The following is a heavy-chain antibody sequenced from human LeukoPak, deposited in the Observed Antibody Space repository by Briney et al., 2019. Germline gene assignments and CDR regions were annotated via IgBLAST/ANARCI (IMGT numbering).Heavy chain of an antibody. CDR2: ISGSGGST. Sequence: PGGSLRLSCAASGFTFSSYAMSWVRQAPGRGLEWVSAISGSGGSTYYADSVKGRLTISRDNSKNTLYLQMNSLRAEDTAVYYCAKRRYYYYGSGSYDWFDPWGQGTLVTVSS. CDR3: AKRRYYYYGSGSYDWFDP. J-gene: IGHJ5*02. D-gene: IGHD3-10*01. CDR1: GFTFSSYA. V-gene: IGHV3-23*01.